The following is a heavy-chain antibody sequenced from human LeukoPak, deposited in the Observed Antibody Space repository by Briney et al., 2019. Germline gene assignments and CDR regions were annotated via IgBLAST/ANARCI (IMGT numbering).Heavy chain of an antibody. CDR3: VRDRGYCSGGTCYALWDY. V-gene: IGHV3-7*01. D-gene: IGHD2-15*01. Sequence: GGSLRLSCAASGFTFSSYAMSWVRQAPGKGLEWVAHIKEDGGEKHYVDPVKGRFTISRDNAKNSLYLQMNSLRAEDTAMYYCVRDRGYCSGGTCYALWDYWGQGTLVTVSS. CDR1: GFTFSSYA. J-gene: IGHJ4*02. CDR2: IKEDGGEK.